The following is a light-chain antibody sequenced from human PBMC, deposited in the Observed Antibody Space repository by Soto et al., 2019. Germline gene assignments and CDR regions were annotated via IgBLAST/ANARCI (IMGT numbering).Light chain of an antibody. V-gene: IGKV1-9*01. J-gene: IGKJ4*01. CDR1: QGIGNF. CDR3: HQLSICALT. Sequence: DIQLTQSPSFLSSSVGDRVTITCRASQGIGNFLAWYQQKPGKAPNLLIYAASTLNSGVPSRFSGSGSGTDFTLTISSLQREDFAVYYCHQLSICALTFGGGTKVEIK. CDR2: AAS.